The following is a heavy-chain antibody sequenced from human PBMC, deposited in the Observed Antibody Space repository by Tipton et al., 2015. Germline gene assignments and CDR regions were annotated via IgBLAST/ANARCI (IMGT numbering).Heavy chain of an antibody. D-gene: IGHD2-21*02. V-gene: IGHV6-1*01. Sequence: GLVKPSQTLSLTCAISGDSVSSNSAAWNWIRQSPSRGLEWLGRTYYRSKWYNDYAVSVKSRITINPDTSKNQFSLKLSSVTAADTAVYYCASPSLPHDRGDYYFQSWGQGSLVTVSS. CDR3: ASPSLPHDRGDYYFQS. J-gene: IGHJ4*02. CDR2: TYYRSKWYN. CDR1: GDSVSSNSAA.